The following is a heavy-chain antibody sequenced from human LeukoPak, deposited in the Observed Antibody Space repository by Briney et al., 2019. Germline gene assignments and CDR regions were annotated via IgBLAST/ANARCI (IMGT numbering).Heavy chain of an antibody. CDR1: GFTYSSSW. Sequence: GGSLRLPCAASGFTYSSSWMHWVRQAPGKGLVWVSHINSDGSSTTYADSVKGRFTISRDNAKNTLFLQMNSLRAEDTAVYYCTRLSGSYHPDPWGQGALVTVSS. CDR2: INSDGSST. D-gene: IGHD1-26*01. V-gene: IGHV3-74*03. CDR3: TRLSGSYHPDP. J-gene: IGHJ5*02.